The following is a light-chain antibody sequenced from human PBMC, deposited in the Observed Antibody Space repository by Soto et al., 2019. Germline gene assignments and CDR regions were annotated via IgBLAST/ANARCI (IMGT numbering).Light chain of an antibody. J-gene: IGKJ1*01. CDR2: DAS. Sequence: EIVMTQSPATLSVSPGARATLSCRASQSVGSTLAWYQQKVGQAPRLLIYDASARATGIPARFSGSGSGTEFTLTISSLQSEDFAVYYCQQYNDWPETFGQGTKVEIK. CDR3: QQYNDWPET. V-gene: IGKV3-15*01. CDR1: QSVGST.